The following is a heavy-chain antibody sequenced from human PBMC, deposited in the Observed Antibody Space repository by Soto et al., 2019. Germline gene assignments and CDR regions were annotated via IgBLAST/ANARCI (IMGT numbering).Heavy chain of an antibody. J-gene: IGHJ4*02. Sequence: PSETLSLTCAVSGDSITSSYWSWLRQPPGKGLEWIADIHHSGVTNYNPSLKSRVIISLDRSKNQFSLQLNSMTAADTAVYYCSRPEPFTAAGPLWGQGTLVIVSS. CDR1: GDSITSSYW. V-gene: IGHV4-4*02. D-gene: IGHD6-13*01. CDR2: IHHSGVT. CDR3: SRPEPFTAAGPL.